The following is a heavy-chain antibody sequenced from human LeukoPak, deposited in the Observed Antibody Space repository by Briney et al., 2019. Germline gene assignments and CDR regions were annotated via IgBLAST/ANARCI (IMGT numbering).Heavy chain of an antibody. V-gene: IGHV4-34*01. D-gene: IGHD6-19*01. Sequence: SETLSLTCAVYGGSFSGYYWSWIRQPPGKGLEWIGEINHSGSTNYNPSLKSRVTISVDTSKNQFSLKLSSVTAADTAVYYCARGGLAVARTFDHWGQGTLVTVSS. CDR2: INHSGST. CDR1: GGSFSGYY. CDR3: ARGGLAVARTFDH. J-gene: IGHJ4*02.